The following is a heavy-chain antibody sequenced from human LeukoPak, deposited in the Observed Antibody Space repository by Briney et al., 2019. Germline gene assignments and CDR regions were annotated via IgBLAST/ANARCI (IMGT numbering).Heavy chain of an antibody. J-gene: IGHJ4*02. CDR3: ARSNYGGRSSDY. CDR1: GGSFSGYY. V-gene: IGHV4-59*05. D-gene: IGHD4/OR15-4a*01. Sequence: PSETLSLTCAVYGGSFSGYYWSWIRQPPGKGLEWIGSIYYSGSTYYNPSLKSRVTISVDTSKNQFSLKLSSVTAADTAVYYCARSNYGGRSSDYWGQGTLVTVSS. CDR2: IYYSGST.